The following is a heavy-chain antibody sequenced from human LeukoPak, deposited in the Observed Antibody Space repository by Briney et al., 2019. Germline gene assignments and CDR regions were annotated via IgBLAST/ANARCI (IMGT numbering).Heavy chain of an antibody. Sequence: ASVKVSCKASGYTFTSNALGWVRQAPGQGLEWMGWINTNTGNPTYAQGFTGRFVFSLDTSDNTAYLQISSLQAEDTAVYSYASFFCTSALCYYLDYWGQGTLVTVSS. CDR1: GYTFTSNA. CDR3: ASFFCTSALCYYLDY. J-gene: IGHJ4*02. D-gene: IGHD2-8*01. V-gene: IGHV7-4-1*02. CDR2: INTNTGNP.